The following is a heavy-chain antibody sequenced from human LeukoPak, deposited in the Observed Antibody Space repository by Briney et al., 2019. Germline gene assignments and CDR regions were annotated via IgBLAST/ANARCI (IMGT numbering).Heavy chain of an antibody. CDR1: GYTFTSYG. Sequence: ASVKVSCKASGYTFTSYGISWVRQAPGQGLEWMGWISAYNGNTNYAQKLQGRVTITADKSTSTAYMELSSLRSEDTAVYYCARDRLRSGWYLGGPYTETYFDYWGQGTLVTVSS. V-gene: IGHV1-18*01. CDR2: ISAYNGNT. J-gene: IGHJ4*02. D-gene: IGHD6-19*01. CDR3: ARDRLRSGWYLGGPYTETYFDY.